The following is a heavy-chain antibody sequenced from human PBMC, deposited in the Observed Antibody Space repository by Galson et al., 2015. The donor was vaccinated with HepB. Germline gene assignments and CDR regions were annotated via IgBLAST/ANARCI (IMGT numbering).Heavy chain of an antibody. D-gene: IGHD6-19*01. CDR1: GYTFTGYY. V-gene: IGHV1-2*04. J-gene: IGHJ5*02. Sequence: SVKVSCKASGYTFTGYYMHWVRRAPGQGLEWMGWINPNSGGTNYAQKFQGWVTMTRDTSISTAYVELSRLRSDDTAVYYCARDLGRSPREWLAYGNWFDPWGQGTLVTVSS. CDR3: ARDLGRSPREWLAYGNWFDP. CDR2: INPNSGGT.